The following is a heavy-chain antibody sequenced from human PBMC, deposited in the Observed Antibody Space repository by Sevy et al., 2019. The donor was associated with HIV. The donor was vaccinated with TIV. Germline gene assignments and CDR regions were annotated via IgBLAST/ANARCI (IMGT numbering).Heavy chain of an antibody. J-gene: IGHJ6*02. V-gene: IGHV3-21*06. CDR3: ARGPPPFYGMDV. CDR1: GFTFSSYN. CDR2: ITSTSDYI. Sequence: GGSLRLSCAASGFTFSSYNMNWVRQAPGKGLEWVSSITSTSDYIYYADSLKGRCTISRDNAKTLLYLQMNSLRAEDTAVYYCARGPPPFYGMDVWGQRTTVTVSS.